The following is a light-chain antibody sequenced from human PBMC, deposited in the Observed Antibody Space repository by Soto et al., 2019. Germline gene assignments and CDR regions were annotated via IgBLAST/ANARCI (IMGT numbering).Light chain of an antibody. CDR2: GAS. CDR3: QQYGNSPRT. V-gene: IGKV3-20*01. CDR1: QSVSSNY. Sequence: EIVLTQSPGTLSLSSGDRATLSCRASQSVSSNYLAWYQQKPGQAPRLLIYGASRRATGIPDRFSGSGSGTDFSLTISRLEPEDFAVYYCQQYGNSPRTFGQGTKVEIK. J-gene: IGKJ1*01.